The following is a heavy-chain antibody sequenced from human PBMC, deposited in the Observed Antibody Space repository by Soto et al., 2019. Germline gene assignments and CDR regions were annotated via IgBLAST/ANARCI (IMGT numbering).Heavy chain of an antibody. D-gene: IGHD6-19*01. Sequence: QLQLQESGPGLVKPSETLSLTCTVSGGSISSSSYYWGWIRQPPGKGLEWIGSIYYSGSTYYNPSLKSRVTISVDTSKNQFSLKLSSVTAADTAVYYCARHVRGSGSPPYYVHWGQGTLVTVSS. CDR2: IYYSGST. V-gene: IGHV4-39*01. J-gene: IGHJ4*02. CDR3: ARHVRGSGSPPYYVH. CDR1: GGSISSSSYY.